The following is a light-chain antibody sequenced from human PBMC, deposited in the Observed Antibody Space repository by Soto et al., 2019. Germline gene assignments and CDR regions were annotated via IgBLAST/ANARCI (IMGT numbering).Light chain of an antibody. Sequence: QSVLTQPATVSGSPGQSITISCTGTSSDVGGYNYVSWYQQHPGKAPKLMIYDVSNRPSGISNRFSGSKSGNTASLNISGLQAEDEADYYCSSYTSSSAPVVFGGGTQLTVL. J-gene: IGLJ2*01. CDR3: SSYTSSSAPVV. CDR1: SSDVGGYNY. V-gene: IGLV2-14*01. CDR2: DVS.